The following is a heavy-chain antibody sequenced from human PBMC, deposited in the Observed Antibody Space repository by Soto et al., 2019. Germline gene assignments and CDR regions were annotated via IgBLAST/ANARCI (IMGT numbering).Heavy chain of an antibody. D-gene: IGHD3-3*01. Sequence: EVQLLESGGGLVQPGGSLRLSCAASGFTFSRFSMSWVRQAPGKGLEWVSGISDSSTSTYYADSVKGRFTISRDNSKNTLYLQMNRLRVEDTAGYFCAKGAPFWSLDWFDPWGQGTLVTVSS. V-gene: IGHV3-23*01. J-gene: IGHJ5*02. CDR1: GFTFSRFS. CDR3: AKGAPFWSLDWFDP. CDR2: ISDSSTST.